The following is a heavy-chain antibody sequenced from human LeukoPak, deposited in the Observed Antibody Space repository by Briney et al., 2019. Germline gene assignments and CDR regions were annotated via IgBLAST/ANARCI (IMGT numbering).Heavy chain of an antibody. CDR1: GFSLSTSGVG. Sequence: SGPTLVNPTQTLTLTCTFSGFSLSTSGVGVGWIRQPPGKALEWLALIYWDDDKRYSPSLKSRLTITKDTSKNLVVLTMTNMDPVDTATYYCAHSLVVPAAVLNWFDPWGQGTLVTVSS. J-gene: IGHJ5*02. V-gene: IGHV2-5*02. CDR3: AHSLVVPAAVLNWFDP. CDR2: IYWDDDK. D-gene: IGHD2-2*01.